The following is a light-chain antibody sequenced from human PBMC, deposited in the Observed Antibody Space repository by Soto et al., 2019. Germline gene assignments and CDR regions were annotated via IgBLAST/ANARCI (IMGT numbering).Light chain of an antibody. CDR1: QDVGNC. CDR3: QQCRDVPLT. J-gene: IGKJ4*01. V-gene: IGKV1-33*01. CDR2: DAS. Sequence: DIQMTQSPSSLSASVGARVTITCQASQDVGNCLNWYQQKAGRAPKFLMQDASNLETGVPSRFSGSGSGKYFSFTITSLQPEDVATYYCQQCRDVPLTFGGGTKVDIK.